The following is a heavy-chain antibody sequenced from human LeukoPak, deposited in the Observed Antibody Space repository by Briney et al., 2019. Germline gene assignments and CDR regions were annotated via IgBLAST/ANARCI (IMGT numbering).Heavy chain of an antibody. CDR2: IYQSGST. CDR3: ARSEINDYSRY. J-gene: IGHJ4*02. V-gene: IGHV4-34*01. CDR1: GGSLSDYH. D-gene: IGHD4-11*01. Sequence: SETLPLTCAVYGGSLSDYHWSWIRQTPGKGLEWLGSIYQSGSTYDNPSLKSRVTLSADTSRNQFSLEMTSVTAADTAVYYCARSEINDYSRYWGQGILVVVSS.